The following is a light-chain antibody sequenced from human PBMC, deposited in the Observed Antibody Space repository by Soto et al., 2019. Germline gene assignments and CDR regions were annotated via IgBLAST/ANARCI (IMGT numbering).Light chain of an antibody. J-gene: IGKJ3*01. V-gene: IGKV3-11*01. CDR2: DAS. CDR1: QSVSRY. CDR3: QQRYNWPLT. Sequence: ETLWTQSTATLSWSPGERGSLSCSSSQSVSRYVAWYQQKTGQAPSPLSYDASNRATGISARFSGSGSGTDFTLTISSLEPEDFAVYYCQQRYNWPLTFGPGTKVDIK.